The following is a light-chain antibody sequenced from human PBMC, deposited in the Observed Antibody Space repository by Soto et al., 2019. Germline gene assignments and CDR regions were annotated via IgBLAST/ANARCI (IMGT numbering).Light chain of an antibody. CDR1: QSISSY. J-gene: IGKJ5*01. Sequence: DIQMTQSPSSLSASVGDRVTITCRASQSISSYLNWYQQKPGKAPKLLIYAASSLQSGVPSRFSGSGSGTEFTLTISSLQPDDFATYYCQQYNSCPITFGQGTRLEIK. CDR3: QQYNSCPIT. V-gene: IGKV1-39*01. CDR2: AAS.